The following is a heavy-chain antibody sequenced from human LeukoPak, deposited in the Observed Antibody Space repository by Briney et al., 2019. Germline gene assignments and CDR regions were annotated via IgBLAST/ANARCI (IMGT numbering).Heavy chain of an antibody. D-gene: IGHD3-10*01. CDR1: GFTFSSYG. Sequence: PGGSLRLSCAASGFTFSSYGMHWVRQAPGKGLEWVAFIRYDGSNKYYADSVKGRFTISRDNPKNTLYLQMNSLRAEDTAVYCCAKVGYLIGSGSYVNYYYYYMDVWGKGTTVTISS. CDR2: IRYDGSNK. CDR3: AKVGYLIGSGSYVNYYYYYMDV. J-gene: IGHJ6*03. V-gene: IGHV3-30*02.